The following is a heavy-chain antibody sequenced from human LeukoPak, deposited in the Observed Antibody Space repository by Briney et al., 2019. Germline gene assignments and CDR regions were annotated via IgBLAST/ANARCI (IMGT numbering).Heavy chain of an antibody. CDR1: AFTFSSYA. CDR3: ARVYLLGYDY. CDR2: ISSNGGST. J-gene: IGHJ4*02. V-gene: IGHV3-64*01. Sequence: GGSLRLSCTASAFTFSSYAMHWVRQAPGKGLEYVSAISSNGGSTLYANSVKGRFTISRYNSRNTLYLQMGSLRAEDMAVYYCARVYLLGYDYWGQGTLVTVSS. D-gene: IGHD2/OR15-2a*01.